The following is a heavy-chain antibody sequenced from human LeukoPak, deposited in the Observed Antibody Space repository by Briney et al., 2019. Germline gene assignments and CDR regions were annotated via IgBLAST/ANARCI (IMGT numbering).Heavy chain of an antibody. J-gene: IGHJ4*02. CDR3: ARTPVPQSFDY. Sequence: SETLSLTCTVSGGSISSYYWSWIRQPPGKGLEWIGYIDYSGSTNYNPSLKSRVTISVDTSKNQFSLKLSSVTAADTAVYYCARTPVPQSFDYWGQGTLVTVSS. CDR2: IDYSGST. V-gene: IGHV4-59*01. CDR1: GGSISSYY.